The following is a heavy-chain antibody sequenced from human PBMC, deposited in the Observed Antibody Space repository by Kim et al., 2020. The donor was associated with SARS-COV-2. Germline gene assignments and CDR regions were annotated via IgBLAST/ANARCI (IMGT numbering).Heavy chain of an antibody. D-gene: IGHD3-10*01. CDR2: IYYSGST. CDR1: GGSISSYY. CDR3: AQRVRGHYGSGSYKDY. Sequence: SETLSLTCTVSGGSISSYYWSWIRQPPGKGLEWIGYIYYSGSTNYNPSLKSRVTISVDTSKNQFSLKLSSVTAADTAVYYCAQRVRGHYGSGSYKDYWGQGTLVTVSS. V-gene: IGHV4-59*01. J-gene: IGHJ4*02.